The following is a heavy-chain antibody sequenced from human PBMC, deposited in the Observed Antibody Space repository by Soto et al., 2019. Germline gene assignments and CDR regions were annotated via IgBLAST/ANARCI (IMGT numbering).Heavy chain of an antibody. D-gene: IGHD4-17*01. V-gene: IGHV1-69*12. CDR1: GRTFSTYA. J-gene: IGHJ3*02. CDR2: ILPVFGTA. CDR3: ARGHEYGGNSDAFDI. Sequence: QVQLVQSGAEVKKPGSSVKVSCRASGRTFSTYAMAWLRQAPGQGLEWMGGILPVFGTADYAPKFQGRVTITADESTNTAYLEMGNLSCEDTAVYYCARGHEYGGNSDAFDICGQVKMVTVSS.